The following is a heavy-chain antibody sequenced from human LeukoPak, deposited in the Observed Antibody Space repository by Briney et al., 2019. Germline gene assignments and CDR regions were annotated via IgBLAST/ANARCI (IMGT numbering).Heavy chain of an antibody. CDR3: ASAWNDEGWFDP. D-gene: IGHD1-1*01. J-gene: IGHJ5*02. Sequence: GGSLRLSCAASGFSVVNAWMSWVRQAPGKGLEWVSYISSSGSTIYYADSVKGRFTISRDNAKNSLYLQMNSLRAEDTAVYYCASAWNDEGWFDPWGQGTLVTVSS. CDR2: ISSSGSTI. CDR1: GFSVVNAW. V-gene: IGHV3-11*01.